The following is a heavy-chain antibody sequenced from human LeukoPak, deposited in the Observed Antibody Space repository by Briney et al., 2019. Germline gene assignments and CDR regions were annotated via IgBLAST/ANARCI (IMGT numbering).Heavy chain of an antibody. CDR1: GGSISSYY. Sequence: SGTLSLTCTVSGGSISSYYWSWIRQPPGKGLEWIGYIYYSGSTNYNPSLKSRVTISVDTSKNQFSLKLSSVTAADTAVYYCAMLEGAYYYDSSGYDAGLVYWGQGTLVTVSS. J-gene: IGHJ4*02. CDR2: IYYSGST. V-gene: IGHV4-59*01. D-gene: IGHD3-22*01. CDR3: AMLEGAYYYDSSGYDAGLVY.